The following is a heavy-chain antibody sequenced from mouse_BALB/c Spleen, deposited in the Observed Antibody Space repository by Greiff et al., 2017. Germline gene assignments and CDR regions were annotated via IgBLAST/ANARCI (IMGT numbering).Heavy chain of an antibody. J-gene: IGHJ1*01. V-gene: IGHV5-6*01. CDR1: GFTFSSYG. CDR2: ISSGGSYT. Sequence: EVKVVESGGDLVKPGGSLKLSCAASGFTFSSYGMSWVRQTPDKRLEWVATISSGGSYTYYPDSVKGRFTISRDNAKNTLYLQMSSLKSEDTAMYYCARQITTVARYFDVWGAGTTVTVSS. D-gene: IGHD1-1*01. CDR3: ARQITTVARYFDV.